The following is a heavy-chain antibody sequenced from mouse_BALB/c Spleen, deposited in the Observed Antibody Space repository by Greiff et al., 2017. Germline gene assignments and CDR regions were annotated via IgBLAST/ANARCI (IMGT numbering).Heavy chain of an antibody. J-gene: IGHJ4*01. CDR3: ARTAYYGNYYAMDY. CDR2: ISSGGRT. D-gene: IGHD2-10*01. V-gene: IGHV5-6-5*01. Sequence: EVMLVESGGGLVKPGGSLKLSCAASGFTFSSYAMSWVRQTPEKRLEWVASISSGGRTYYPDSVKGRFTISRDNARNILYLQMSSLRSEDTAMYYCARTAYYGNYYAMDYWGQGTSVTVSS. CDR1: GFTFSSYA.